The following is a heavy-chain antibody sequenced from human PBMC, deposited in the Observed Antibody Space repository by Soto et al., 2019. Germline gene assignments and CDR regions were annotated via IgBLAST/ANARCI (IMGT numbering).Heavy chain of an antibody. J-gene: IGHJ4*02. Sequence: SVKVSCKASGGTFGSQGIAWVRQAPGQGLEWMGGFIAMLGTPTYAKKVQGRATISADESLTSSYLELRSLRSEDTGVYFCARGAMANFDYWGQGTEVTVSS. CDR3: ARGAMANFDY. D-gene: IGHD5-18*01. CDR1: GGTFGSQG. CDR2: FIAMLGTP. V-gene: IGHV1-69*13.